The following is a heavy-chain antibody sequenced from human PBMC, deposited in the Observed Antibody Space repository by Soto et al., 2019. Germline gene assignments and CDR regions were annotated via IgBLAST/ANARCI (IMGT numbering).Heavy chain of an antibody. CDR1: GGSFSGYY. CDR3: AREHGYYYFVSGYLLYYYGMDV. CDR2: INHSGST. J-gene: IGHJ6*02. Sequence: PSETLSLTCAVYGGSFSGYYWSWIRQPPGKGLEWIGEINHSGSTNYNPSLKSRVTISVDTSKIQFSLKLSSVTAADTAVYYCAREHGYYYFVSGYLLYYYGMDVWCQGTTVTVSS. D-gene: IGHD3-3*01. V-gene: IGHV4-34*01.